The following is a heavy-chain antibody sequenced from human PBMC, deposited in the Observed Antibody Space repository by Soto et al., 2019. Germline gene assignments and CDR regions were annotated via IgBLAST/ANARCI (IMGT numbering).Heavy chain of an antibody. CDR3: ATSEPGTKYSGSYYFDY. Sequence: SETLSLTCAVSGGSISSSNWWSWVRQPPGKGLEWIGEIYHSGSTNYNPSLKSRVTISVDKSKNQFSLKLSSVTAADTAVYYCATSEPGTKYSGSYYFDYWGQGTLVTVSS. D-gene: IGHD1-26*01. J-gene: IGHJ4*02. V-gene: IGHV4-4*02. CDR1: GGSISSSNW. CDR2: IYHSGST.